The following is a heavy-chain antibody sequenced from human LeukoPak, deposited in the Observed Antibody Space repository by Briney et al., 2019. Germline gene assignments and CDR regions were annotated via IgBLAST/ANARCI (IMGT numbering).Heavy chain of an antibody. V-gene: IGHV3-7*01. D-gene: IGHD3-10*01. CDR3: TRGHYGIDI. CDR2: INQDGTEE. CDR1: GFTFSTSW. J-gene: IGHJ3*02. Sequence: GRSLRLSCAASGFTFSTSWMTGVRQASGKGLEWVATINQDGTEEYYLDSVKGRFTISRDNAKNSLSLQMNSLRGEDTAVYYCTRGHYGIDIWGQGIMVTVSS.